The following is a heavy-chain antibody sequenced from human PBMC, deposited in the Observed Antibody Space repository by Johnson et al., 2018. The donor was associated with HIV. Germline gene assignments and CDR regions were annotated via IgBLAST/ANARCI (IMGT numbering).Heavy chain of an antibody. CDR2: IRHDGSNK. D-gene: IGHD3-16*01. Sequence: QVQLVESGGGVVQPGRSLRLSCAASGFTFSSYGMHWVRQAPGKGLEWVAFIRHDGSNKYYADSVKGRFTISRDNSKNTLYLQMDSLRAEDTAVYYCANGGGGAFDIWGQGTMVTVSS. J-gene: IGHJ3*02. CDR1: GFTFSSYG. V-gene: IGHV3-30*02. CDR3: ANGGGGAFDI.